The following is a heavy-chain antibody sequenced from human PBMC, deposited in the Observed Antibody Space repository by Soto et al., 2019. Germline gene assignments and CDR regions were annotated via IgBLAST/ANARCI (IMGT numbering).Heavy chain of an antibody. CDR3: DREAYCSSTSCSEYDY. D-gene: IGHD2-2*01. V-gene: IGHV4-30-4*01. CDR2: IYYSGST. J-gene: IGHJ4*02. CDR1: GGSIRSGDYY. Sequence: QVQLQESGPGLVKPSQTLSLTCTVSGGSIRSGDYYWSWIRQPPGKGLEWIGYIYYSGSTYYNPSLKRRVTISVDTSKNQCSLKLSSVTAADTAVYYCDREAYCSSTSCSEYDYWGQGGIVTVAS.